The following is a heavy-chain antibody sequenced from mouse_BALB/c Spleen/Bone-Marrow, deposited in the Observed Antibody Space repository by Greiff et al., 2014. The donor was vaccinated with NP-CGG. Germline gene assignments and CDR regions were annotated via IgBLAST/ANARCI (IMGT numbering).Heavy chain of an antibody. CDR3: ARNLGYGYFDY. CDR1: GYAFTSYN. CDR2: IDPYSGGA. V-gene: IGHV1S135*01. J-gene: IGHJ2*01. D-gene: IGHD3-1*01. Sequence: QLQQSGPELVKPGASVKVSCKASGYAFTSYNMYWVKQSHGKSLEWMGYIDPYSGGASYNQKFKVKATLTVDKSSSTAYMHLNSLTSEDSAVYYCARNLGYGYFDYWGQGTTLTVSS.